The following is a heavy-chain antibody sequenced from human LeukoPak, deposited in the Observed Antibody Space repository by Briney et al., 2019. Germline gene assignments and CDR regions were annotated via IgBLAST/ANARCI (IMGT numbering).Heavy chain of an antibody. CDR2: INHSGST. D-gene: IGHD2-15*01. V-gene: IGHV4-34*01. J-gene: IGHJ4*02. CDR3: ARIWVAPLSFDY. CDR1: GGSFSGYY. Sequence: PSETLSLTCAVYGGSFSGYYWSWIRQPPGKGLEWIGEINHSGSTNYNPSLKSRVTMSVDTSKNQFSLKLSSVTAADTAMYYCARIWVAPLSFDYWGQGTLVTVSS.